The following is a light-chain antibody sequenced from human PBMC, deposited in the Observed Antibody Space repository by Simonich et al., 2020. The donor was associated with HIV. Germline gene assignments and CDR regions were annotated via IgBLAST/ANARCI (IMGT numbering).Light chain of an antibody. CDR2: DAS. V-gene: IGKV3-11*01. CDR3: QQRSNWIT. CDR1: QSVSTY. Sequence: EIVLTQSPAILSLSPGERATLSCRASQSVSTYLAWYQQKPGHAPRLLIYDASKRATGIPARFSGSGSRTDFTLTIRSLESEDFAVHYCQQRSNWITFGQGTRLEIK. J-gene: IGKJ5*01.